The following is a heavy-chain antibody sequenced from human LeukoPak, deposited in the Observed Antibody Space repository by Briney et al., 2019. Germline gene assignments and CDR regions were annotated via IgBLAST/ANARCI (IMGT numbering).Heavy chain of an antibody. CDR1: GGSISSSSYY. V-gene: IGHV4-39*07. D-gene: IGHD6-19*01. Sequence: PSETLSLTCTVSGGSISSSSYYWGWIRQPPGTGLEWIGSIYYSGSTYYNPSLKSRVTISVDTSKNQFSLKLSSVTAADTAVYYCAREREVWSSFRYFDYWGQGTLVTVSS. CDR3: AREREVWSSFRYFDY. CDR2: IYYSGST. J-gene: IGHJ4*02.